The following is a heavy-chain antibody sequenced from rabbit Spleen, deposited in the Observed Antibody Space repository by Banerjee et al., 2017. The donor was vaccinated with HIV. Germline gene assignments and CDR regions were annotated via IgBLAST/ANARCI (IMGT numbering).Heavy chain of an antibody. CDR1: GFSFNSGYD. CDR2: IYAGSSGDT. Sequence: QSLEESGGGLVKPGASLTLTCKASGFSFNSGYDMCWVRQAPGKGLEWIACIYAGSSGDTYSATWAKGRFTISRTSSTKVTLQMTSLTAADTATYFCARDLVAVIGWNFSLWGPGTLVTVS. J-gene: IGHJ4*01. V-gene: IGHV1S40*01. CDR3: ARDLVAVIGWNFSL. D-gene: IGHD1-1*01.